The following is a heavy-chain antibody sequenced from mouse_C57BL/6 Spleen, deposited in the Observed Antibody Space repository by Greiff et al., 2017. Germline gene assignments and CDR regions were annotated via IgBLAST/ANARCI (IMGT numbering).Heavy chain of an antibody. Sequence: QVQLQQSGAGLVKPGASVKISCKASGYAFSSYWMHWVQQRPGKGLEWIGQICPGDGATNYNGKFKGKATMSGDKSSSTAYMQLSSLTSEDAAVXFCARVSYDDNGYWGQGTSVTVSS. CDR2: ICPGDGAT. V-gene: IGHV1-80*01. CDR3: ARVSYDDNGY. D-gene: IGHD2-3*01. J-gene: IGHJ4*01. CDR1: GYAFSSYW.